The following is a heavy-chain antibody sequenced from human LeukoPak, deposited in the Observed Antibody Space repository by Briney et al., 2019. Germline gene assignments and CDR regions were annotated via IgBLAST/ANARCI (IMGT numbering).Heavy chain of an antibody. CDR3: AKDASSYYYDSSGY. D-gene: IGHD3-22*01. CDR1: GFTFSSYA. J-gene: IGHJ4*02. Sequence: GGSLRLSCAASGFTFSSYAMHWVRQAPGKGLEWVAVISYDGSNKYCADSVKGRFTISRDNSKNTLYLQMNSLRAEDTAVYYCAKDASSYYYDSSGYWGQGTLVTVSS. V-gene: IGHV3-30-3*01. CDR2: ISYDGSNK.